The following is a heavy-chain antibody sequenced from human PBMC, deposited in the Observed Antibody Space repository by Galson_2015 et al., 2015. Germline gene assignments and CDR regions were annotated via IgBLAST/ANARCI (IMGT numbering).Heavy chain of an antibody. CDR2: ITRGRSTI. V-gene: IGHV3-48*02. J-gene: IGHJ3*02. CDR3: ARDLGYCSGTSCYSVGAFDI. D-gene: IGHD2-15*01. Sequence: SLRLSCAASGFTFSNYSMSWVRQAPGKGPEWISYITRGRSTIYYSDSVKGRFTISRDNAKNSLYLEMKSLRDEDTALYYCARDLGYCSGTSCYSVGAFDIWGQGTMVTVSS. CDR1: GFTFSNYS.